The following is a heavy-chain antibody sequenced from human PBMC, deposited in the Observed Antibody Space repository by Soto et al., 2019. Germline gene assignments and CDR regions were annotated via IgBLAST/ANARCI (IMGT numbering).Heavy chain of an antibody. CDR3: AKDPLGGSIAAAGWGWFDP. CDR2: ISGSGGST. CDR1: GFTFSSYA. J-gene: IGHJ5*02. Sequence: GGSLRLSCAASGFTFSSYAMSWVRQAPGKGLEWVSAISGSGGSTYYADSVKARFTISRDNSKNTLYLQMNSLRAEDTAVYYCAKDPLGGSIAAAGWGWFDPWGQGTLVTVSS. D-gene: IGHD6-13*01. V-gene: IGHV3-23*01.